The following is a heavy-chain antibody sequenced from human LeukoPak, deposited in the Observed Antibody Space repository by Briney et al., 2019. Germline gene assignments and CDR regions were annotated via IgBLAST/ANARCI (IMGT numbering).Heavy chain of an antibody. Sequence: PSETLSLTCTVSGGSISSYYWSWIRQPAGKGLEWIGRIYTSGSTNYNPSLKSRVTVSVDTSKNQFSLKLSSVTAADTAVYYCATTDVGAKEAFDIWGQGTMVTVSS. CDR1: GGSISSYY. J-gene: IGHJ3*02. CDR3: ATTDVGAKEAFDI. CDR2: IYTSGST. D-gene: IGHD1-26*01. V-gene: IGHV4-4*07.